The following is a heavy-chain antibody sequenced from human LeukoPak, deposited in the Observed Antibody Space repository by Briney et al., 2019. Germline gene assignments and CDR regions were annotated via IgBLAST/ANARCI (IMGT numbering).Heavy chain of an antibody. CDR2: ISSSSSYI. D-gene: IGHD2-2*01. V-gene: IGHV3-21*01. Sequence: PGGSLRLSCAASGFTFSSYSMNWVRQAPGKGLEWVSSISSSSSYIYYADSVKGRFTISRDNAKNSLYLQMNSLRAEDTAVYYCARKSSSTDAPEDYYGMDVWGQGTTVTVSS. CDR1: GFTFSSYS. J-gene: IGHJ6*02. CDR3: ARKSSSTDAPEDYYGMDV.